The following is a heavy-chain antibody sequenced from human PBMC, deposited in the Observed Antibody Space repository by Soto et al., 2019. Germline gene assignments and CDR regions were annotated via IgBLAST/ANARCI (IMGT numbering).Heavy chain of an antibody. Sequence: QVQLQQWGAGLLKPSETLSLTCAVYGGSFSGYYWSWIRQPSGKGLAWIGEINHSGSTNYNPSLKSRVTISVDTSKNQFSLKLGSVTAADTAVYYCARKAYCGGDCYAQAEDYWGQGTLVTVSS. J-gene: IGHJ4*02. CDR2: INHSGST. V-gene: IGHV4-34*01. CDR3: ARKAYCGGDCYAQAEDY. CDR1: GGSFSGYY. D-gene: IGHD2-21*02.